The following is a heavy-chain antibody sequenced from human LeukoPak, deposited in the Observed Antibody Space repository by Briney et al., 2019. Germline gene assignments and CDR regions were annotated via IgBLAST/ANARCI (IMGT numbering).Heavy chain of an antibody. V-gene: IGHV4-59*12. CDR1: GGSISDYY. D-gene: IGHD4-17*01. J-gene: IGHJ4*02. Sequence: SSETLSLTCTVSGGSISDYYWSWIRQPPGKGLEWIGYIYYSGSTNYNPSLKSRVTISVDTSKNQFSLKLSSVTVADTAVYYCARVSNGDYAYWGQGTLVTVSS. CDR3: ARVSNGDYAY. CDR2: IYYSGST.